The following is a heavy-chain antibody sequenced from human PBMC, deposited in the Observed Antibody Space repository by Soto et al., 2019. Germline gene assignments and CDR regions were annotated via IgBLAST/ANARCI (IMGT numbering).Heavy chain of an antibody. CDR2: INHSGST. CDR3: ARTVRYNWNYGWFDP. CDR1: GGSFSGYY. V-gene: IGHV4-34*01. Sequence: SETVSLTCAVYGGSFSGYYWSWIRQPPGKGLEWIGEINHSGSTNYNPSLKSRVTISVDTSKNQFSLKLSSVTAADTAVYYCARTVRYNWNYGWFDPWGQGTLVTVSS. J-gene: IGHJ5*02. D-gene: IGHD1-7*01.